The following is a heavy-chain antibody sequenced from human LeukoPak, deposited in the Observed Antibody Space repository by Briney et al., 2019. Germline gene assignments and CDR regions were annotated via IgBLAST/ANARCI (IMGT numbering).Heavy chain of an antibody. Sequence: GGSLRLSCAASGFTFSSFSMNWVRQAPGKGLEWVSSISSCSTYIYYADSVKGRFTISRDNAKNSLYLQMNSLRAEDTAVYYCARVPSDIVVVEPATPDFWGQGTLVTVSS. CDR2: ISSCSTYI. D-gene: IGHD2-15*01. CDR3: ARVPSDIVVVEPATPDF. CDR1: GFTFSSFS. V-gene: IGHV3-21*01. J-gene: IGHJ4*02.